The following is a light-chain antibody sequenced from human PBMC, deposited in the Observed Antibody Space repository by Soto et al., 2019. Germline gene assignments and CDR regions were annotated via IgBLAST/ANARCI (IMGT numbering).Light chain of an antibody. Sequence: EIVLTQSPATLSLSPGERATLSCRASQSVSNYLAWYQEKPGQAPRLLIYDAFNRATGIPARFSGSGSGTDFTSTISSLEPEDFAVYYCHQRSSWPITFGQGTRLEIK. CDR3: HQRSSWPIT. CDR2: DAF. J-gene: IGKJ5*01. CDR1: QSVSNY. V-gene: IGKV3-11*01.